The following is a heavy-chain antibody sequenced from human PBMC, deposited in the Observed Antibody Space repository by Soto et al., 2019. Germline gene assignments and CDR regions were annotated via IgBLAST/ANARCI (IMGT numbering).Heavy chain of an antibody. J-gene: IGHJ6*02. D-gene: IGHD3-3*01. V-gene: IGHV1-18*01. CDR1: GYTFTSYG. CDR3: ARRGLAWYYDFWSGSYPGYYGMDV. Sequence: ASVKVSCKASGYTFTSYGISWVRQAPGQGLEWMGWISAYNGNTNYAQKLQGRVTMTTDTSTSTAYMELRSLRSDDTAVYYCARRGLAWYYDFWSGSYPGYYGMDVWGQGTTVTVSS. CDR2: ISAYNGNT.